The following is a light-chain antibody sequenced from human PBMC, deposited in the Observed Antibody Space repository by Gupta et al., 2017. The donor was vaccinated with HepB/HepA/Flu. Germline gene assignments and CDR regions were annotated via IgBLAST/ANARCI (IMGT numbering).Light chain of an antibody. CDR1: QRITNY. CDR3: EQRNSTPLT. J-gene: IGKJ1*01. CDR2: AAC. V-gene: IGKV1-39*01. Sequence: DIEMTQSPSSLSASVADRVTITCRARQRITNYLNWYQQKPGKVPYLLLYAACRVQSRVPSRISGSGNGTDFTLAISRRRPEDFATYYCEQRNSTPLTLGQGTKVENK.